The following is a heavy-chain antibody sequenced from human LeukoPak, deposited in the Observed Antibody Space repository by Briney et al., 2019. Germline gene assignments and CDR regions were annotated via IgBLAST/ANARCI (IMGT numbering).Heavy chain of an antibody. CDR2: ISDNGGGR. Sequence: GGSLRLSCAASGFTFSSYAMSWVRQAPGEGLEWVSGISDNGGGRYYADSVKGRFTISRDNSKNMLYLQMNSLRAEDTAVYYCAKESGALGAPLYDYWGRGILVTASS. V-gene: IGHV3-23*01. CDR3: AKESGALGAPLYDY. CDR1: GFTFSSYA. J-gene: IGHJ4*02. D-gene: IGHD4/OR15-4a*01.